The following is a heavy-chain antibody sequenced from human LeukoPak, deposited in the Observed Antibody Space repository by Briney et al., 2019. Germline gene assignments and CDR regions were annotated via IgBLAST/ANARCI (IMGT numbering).Heavy chain of an antibody. D-gene: IGHD6-19*01. CDR1: GFTFDDYA. CDR2: ISGDGGST. V-gene: IGHV3-43*02. CDR3: AKDAGKRPYSSGWYARYYYYGMDV. J-gene: IGHJ6*02. Sequence: GGSLRLSCAASGFTFDDYAMHWVRQAPGKGLEWVSLISGDGGSTYYADSVKGRFTISRDNSKNSLYLQMNSLRTEDTALYYCAKDAGKRPYSSGWYARYYYYGMDVWGQGTTVTVSS.